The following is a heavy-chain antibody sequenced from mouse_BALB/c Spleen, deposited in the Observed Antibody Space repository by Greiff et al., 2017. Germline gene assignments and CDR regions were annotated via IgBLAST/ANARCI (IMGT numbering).Heavy chain of an antibody. V-gene: IGHV3-2*02. J-gene: IGHJ2*01. Sequence: EVQLQESGPGLVKPSQSLSLTCTVTGYSITSDYAWNWIRQFPGNKLEWMGYISYCGSTSYNPSLKSRISITRDTSKNQFFLQLNSVTTEDTATYYCARGYYYGSSFDYWGQGTTLTVSS. CDR3: ARGYYYGSSFDY. CDR2: ISYCGST. D-gene: IGHD1-1*01. CDR1: GYSITSDYA.